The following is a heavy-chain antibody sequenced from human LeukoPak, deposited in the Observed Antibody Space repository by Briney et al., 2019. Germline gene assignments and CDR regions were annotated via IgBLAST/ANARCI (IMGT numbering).Heavy chain of an antibody. D-gene: IGHD3-22*01. Sequence: SQTLSLTCAVSGGSISSGGYSWSWIRQPPGKGLEWIGYIYHSGSTYYNPSLKSRVTISVDRSKNQFSLKLSSVTAADTAVYYCARGYHYDSSGYLRDWGQGTLVTVSS. V-gene: IGHV4-30-2*01. CDR1: GGSISSGGYS. J-gene: IGHJ4*02. CDR2: IYHSGST. CDR3: ARGYHYDSSGYLRD.